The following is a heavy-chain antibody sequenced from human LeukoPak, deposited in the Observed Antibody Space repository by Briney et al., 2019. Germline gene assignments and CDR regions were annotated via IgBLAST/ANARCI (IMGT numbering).Heavy chain of an antibody. CDR3: ARNKNWGPDY. V-gene: IGHV1-2*02. D-gene: IGHD7-27*01. CDR1: GDTFTVYY. J-gene: IGHJ4*02. CDR2: INANSGGT. Sequence: ASVTVSFTASGDTFTVYYMHWGRQAQGQGVEWMGWINANSGGTNYAQKFQGRVTMTRDTPVNTFYMELSRLRSDDTAVYYCARNKNWGPDYWGQGTLVTVSS.